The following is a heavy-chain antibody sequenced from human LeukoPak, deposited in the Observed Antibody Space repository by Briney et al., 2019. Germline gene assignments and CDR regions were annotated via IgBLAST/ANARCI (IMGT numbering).Heavy chain of an antibody. D-gene: IGHD6-13*01. CDR2: IYYSGST. V-gene: IGHV4-39*07. Sequence: AETLSLTCTVSGGSINSSSYYWGWIRQPPGKGREWIVSIYYSGSTYYNPSLKSRVTISVDTSKNQLSLKLSSVTAADTAVYYCARDPGLGYSSSWYQVLSDAFDIWGQGTMVTVSS. CDR1: GGSINSSSYY. J-gene: IGHJ3*02. CDR3: ARDPGLGYSSSWYQVLSDAFDI.